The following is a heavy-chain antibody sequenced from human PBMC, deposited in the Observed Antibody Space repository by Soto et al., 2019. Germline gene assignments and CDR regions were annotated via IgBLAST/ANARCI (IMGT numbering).Heavy chain of an antibody. D-gene: IGHD6-19*01. J-gene: IGHJ4*02. CDR1: GFTFSDYY. Sequence: QVQLVESGGGLVKHGGSLRLSCAASGFTFSDYYMSWIRQAPGKGLEWISYITSNGRAMSYADSVKGRFTISRDNAANSLYLQMNSLRVEDTAFYYCAREVSGSYSTFDSWGQGILVTVSS. CDR2: ITSNGRAM. CDR3: AREVSGSYSTFDS. V-gene: IGHV3-11*01.